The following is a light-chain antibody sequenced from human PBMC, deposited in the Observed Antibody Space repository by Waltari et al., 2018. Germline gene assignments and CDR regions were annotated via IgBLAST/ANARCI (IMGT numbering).Light chain of an antibody. Sequence: EIVLTQSPGTLSLSPGERATLSCSARQSVSRYLAWYQQQPGQAPRLLIYGASSRATDIPDRFSGSGSGTDFSLTISRLEPEDFAVYYCQNHERLPAMFGQGTKVEIK. J-gene: IGKJ1*01. CDR1: QSVSRY. CDR2: GAS. V-gene: IGKV3-20*01. CDR3: QNHERLPAM.